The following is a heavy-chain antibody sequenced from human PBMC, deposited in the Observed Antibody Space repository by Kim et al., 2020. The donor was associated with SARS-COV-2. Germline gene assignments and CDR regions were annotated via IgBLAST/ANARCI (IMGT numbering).Heavy chain of an antibody. Sequence: YYADSVKGRFTISRDNAKNSLYLQMNGLGAEDTAVYYCARVTRLGNAFDIWGQGTMVTVSS. CDR3: ARVTRLGNAFDI. J-gene: IGHJ3*02. D-gene: IGHD3-16*01. V-gene: IGHV3-21*01.